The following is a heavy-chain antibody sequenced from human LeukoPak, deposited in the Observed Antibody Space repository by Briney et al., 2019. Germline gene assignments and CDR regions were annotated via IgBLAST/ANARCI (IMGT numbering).Heavy chain of an antibody. CDR1: GGSISSGGYY. J-gene: IGHJ4*02. Sequence: PSQTLSLTCTVSGGSISSGGYYWSWIRQPAGKGLEWIGRIYTSGSTNYNPSLKSRVTMSVDTSKNQFSLKLSSVTAADTAVYYCARDDGSIAARSPFDYWGQGTLVTVSS. CDR3: ARDDGSIAARSPFDY. D-gene: IGHD6-6*01. CDR2: IYTSGST. V-gene: IGHV4-61*02.